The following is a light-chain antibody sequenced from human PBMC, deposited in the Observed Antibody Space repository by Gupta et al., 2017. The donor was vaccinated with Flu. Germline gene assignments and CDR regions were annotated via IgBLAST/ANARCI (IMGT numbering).Light chain of an antibody. J-gene: IGLJ1*01. CDR2: GND. CDR1: SSNVGSNY. CDR3: AAWDDSLNGHYV. V-gene: IGLV1-44*01. Sequence: SSNVGSNYVNWYQQVPGTAPKLLIYGNDQRPSGVPDRFSGSKSGTSASLAISGLQSGDEADYYCAAWDDSLNGHYVFGTGTKVTVL.